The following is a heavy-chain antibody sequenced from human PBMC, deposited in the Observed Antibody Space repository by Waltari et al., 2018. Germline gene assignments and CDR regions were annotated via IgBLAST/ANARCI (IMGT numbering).Heavy chain of an antibody. V-gene: IGHV1-46*01. CDR1: GYTFTSYY. J-gene: IGHJ3*02. Sequence: QVQLVQSGAEVKKPGASVKVSCKASGYTFTSYYMHWVRQAPGQGLEWMGIINPSGGSTSDAQKFQGRVTMTRDTSTSTVYMELSSLRSEDTAVYYCARVDYYDSSGYFMSEAAFDIWGQGTMVTVSS. CDR2: INPSGGST. D-gene: IGHD3-22*01. CDR3: ARVDYYDSSGYFMSEAAFDI.